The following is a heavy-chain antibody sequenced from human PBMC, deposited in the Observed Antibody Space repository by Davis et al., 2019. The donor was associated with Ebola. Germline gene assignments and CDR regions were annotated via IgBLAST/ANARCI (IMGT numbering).Heavy chain of an antibody. J-gene: IGHJ6*02. V-gene: IGHV5-51*01. D-gene: IGHD2-21*02. CDR1: GYSFTNYW. CDR2: IYPDDSDT. Sequence: GASLKISCTGSGYSFTNYWIAWVRQLPGKGLEWVGIIYPDDSDTRYSPSFQGQVTISADNSISPAYLQWSSLKAPDTAMYYCARLKIWPVLTHFAMDVWGQGTTVTVSS. CDR3: ARLKIWPVLTHFAMDV.